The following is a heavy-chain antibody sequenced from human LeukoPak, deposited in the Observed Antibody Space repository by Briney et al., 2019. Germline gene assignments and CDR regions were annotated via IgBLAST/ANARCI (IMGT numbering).Heavy chain of an antibody. CDR3: ASSIAARNYFDY. CDR2: IIPIFGTA. D-gene: IGHD6-6*01. J-gene: IGHJ4*02. CDR1: GYTFTSYG. Sequence: VASVKVSCKASGYTFTSYGISWVRQAPGQGLEWMGGIIPIFGTANYAQKFQGRVTITADESTSTAYMELSSLRSEDTAVYYCASSIAARNYFDYWGQGTLVTVSS. V-gene: IGHV1-69*13.